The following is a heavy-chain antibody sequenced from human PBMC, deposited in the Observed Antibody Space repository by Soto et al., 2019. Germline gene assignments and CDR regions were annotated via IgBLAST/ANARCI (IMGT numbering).Heavy chain of an antibody. V-gene: IGHV3-21*02. Sequence: VQLVESGGGLVKPGGSLRLSCAASGFTFSTYSMNWVRQAPGKGLEWVSSISSSHSYISYADSLKGRFTISRDKAETALVVHLNRLRAEDLAVYYCARRMGPELDCRLGICYSRRDAFDTCGQGTMVTVSS. CDR1: GFTFSTYS. J-gene: IGHJ3*02. D-gene: IGHD2-15*01. CDR2: ISSSHSYI. CDR3: ARRMGPELDCRLGICYSRRDAFDT.